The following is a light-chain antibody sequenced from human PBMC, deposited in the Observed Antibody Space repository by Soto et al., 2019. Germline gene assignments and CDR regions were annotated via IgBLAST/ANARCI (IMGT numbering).Light chain of an antibody. J-gene: IGLJ2*01. CDR2: DVS. V-gene: IGLV2-14*03. CDR3: SSYTRSSTLVV. CDR1: SSDIGDYNY. Sequence: QSALTQPASVSGSPGQSITFSCTGTSSDIGDYNYVSWYQQHPGKAPKLMIYDVSKRPSGVSNRFSGSKSGNTASLTISGLQAEDEADYYCSSYTRSSTLVVFGGGTQLTVL.